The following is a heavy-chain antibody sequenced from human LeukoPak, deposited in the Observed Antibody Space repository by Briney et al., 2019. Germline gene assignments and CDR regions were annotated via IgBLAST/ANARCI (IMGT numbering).Heavy chain of an antibody. J-gene: IGHJ4*02. Sequence: SETLSLTCAVYGGSFSGYYGSWIRQPPGKGLEWIGEINHSGSTNYNPSLKSRVTISVDTSKNQFSLKLSSVTAADTAVYYCARVSGRWLQTRYYFDYWGQGTLVTVSS. CDR1: GGSFSGYY. V-gene: IGHV4-34*01. D-gene: IGHD5-24*01. CDR3: ARVSGRWLQTRYYFDY. CDR2: INHSGST.